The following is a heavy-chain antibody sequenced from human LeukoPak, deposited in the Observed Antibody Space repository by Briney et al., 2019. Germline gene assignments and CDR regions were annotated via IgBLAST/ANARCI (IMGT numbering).Heavy chain of an antibody. V-gene: IGHV4-39*01. D-gene: IGHD3-10*01. Sequence: TSETLSLTCSVSGGSISSSSFYWGWIRQPPGKGLEWIGSISYSGSTYYNPSLKSRVTISVDTSKNQFSLRLNSVTAADTAMYYCARQGVYGSGSYYWFDPWGQGTLVTVSS. CDR1: GGSISSSSFY. J-gene: IGHJ5*02. CDR2: ISYSGST. CDR3: ARQGVYGSGSYYWFDP.